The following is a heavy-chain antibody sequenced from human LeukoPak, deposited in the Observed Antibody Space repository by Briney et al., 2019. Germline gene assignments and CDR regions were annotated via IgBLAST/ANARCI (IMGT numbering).Heavy chain of an antibody. Sequence: SETLSLTCNISGGSISSSSYYWAWIRQPPGKGLEWIGYIYHSGSTYYNPSLKSRVTISVDRSKNQFSLKLSSVTAADTAVYYCARDKVGATPGWYYYYYMDVWGKGTTVTVSS. V-gene: IGHV4-39*07. CDR3: ARDKVGATPGWYYYYYMDV. J-gene: IGHJ6*03. D-gene: IGHD1-26*01. CDR2: IYHSGST. CDR1: GGSISSSSYY.